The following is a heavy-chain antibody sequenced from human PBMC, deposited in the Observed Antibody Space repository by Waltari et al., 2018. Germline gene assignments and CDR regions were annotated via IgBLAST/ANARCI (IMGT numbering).Heavy chain of an antibody. CDR2: IYHSGST. Sequence: QVQLQESGPGLVKPSETLSLTCAVSGYSISSGYYWGWIRQPPGKGLEWIGSIYHSGSTYYNPSLKSRVTISVDTSKNQFSLKLSSVTAADTAVYYCARDTMVQGVIISWGQGTLVTVSS. J-gene: IGHJ5*02. D-gene: IGHD3-10*01. CDR3: ARDTMVQGVIIS. CDR1: GYSISSGYY. V-gene: IGHV4-38-2*01.